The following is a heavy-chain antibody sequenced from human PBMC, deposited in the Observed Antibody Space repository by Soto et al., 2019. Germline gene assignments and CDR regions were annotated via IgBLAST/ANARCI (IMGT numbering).Heavy chain of an antibody. J-gene: IGHJ4*02. Sequence: QVQLVESGGGVVQPGRSLRLSCAASGFTFSSYGMHWVRQAPGKGLEWVAVIWYDGSNKYYADSVKGRFTISRDNSKNAMDLQMNSLRAEDTAVYYGARDRDGGKRAVDYWGQGTLVTVSS. V-gene: IGHV3-33*01. CDR1: GFTFSSYG. CDR3: ARDRDGGKRAVDY. D-gene: IGHD2-15*01. CDR2: IWYDGSNK.